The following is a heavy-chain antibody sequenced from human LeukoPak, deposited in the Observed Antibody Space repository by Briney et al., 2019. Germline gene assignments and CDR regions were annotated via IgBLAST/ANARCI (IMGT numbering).Heavy chain of an antibody. CDR2: ISRSGTTI. Sequence: PGGSLRLSCAASEFTLSDYYMSWIRQAPGKVLEWVSYISRSGTTIYYADSVKGRFTISRDNAKNSLYLQMNSLRADDTAVYFCARDKYETSGCFDYWGQGALVTVSS. J-gene: IGHJ4*02. CDR3: ARDKYETSGCFDY. CDR1: EFTLSDYY. D-gene: IGHD3-22*01. V-gene: IGHV3-11*01.